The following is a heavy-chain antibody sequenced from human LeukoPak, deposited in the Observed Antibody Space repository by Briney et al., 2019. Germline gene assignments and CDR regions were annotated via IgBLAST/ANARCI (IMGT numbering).Heavy chain of an antibody. V-gene: IGHV4-38-2*02. CDR2: IYHSGYT. J-gene: IGHJ4*02. CDR1: GYSISSAYY. CDR3: ARDSANYVDY. Sequence: SETLSLTCIVSGYSISSAYYWGWIRQPPGKGLEWIGSIYHSGYTSYNPSLKSRVTISVDTSKNQFSLKLTSVTAADTAVYYCARDSANYVDYWGQGTLVTVSS.